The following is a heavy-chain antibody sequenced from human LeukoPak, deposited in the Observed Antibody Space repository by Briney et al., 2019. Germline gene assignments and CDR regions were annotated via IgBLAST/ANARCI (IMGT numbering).Heavy chain of an antibody. V-gene: IGHV1-69*05. CDR3: ARDYYDSSGSRGNWFDP. J-gene: IGHJ5*02. D-gene: IGHD3-22*01. CDR2: IIPIFGTA. CDR1: GGTFSSYA. Sequence: SVKVSCKASGGTFSSYAVSWVREAPGQGLEWRGGIIPIFGTANYAQKFQGRVTITTDESTSTAYMELSSLRSEDTAVYYCARDYYDSSGSRGNWFDPWGQGTLVTVSS.